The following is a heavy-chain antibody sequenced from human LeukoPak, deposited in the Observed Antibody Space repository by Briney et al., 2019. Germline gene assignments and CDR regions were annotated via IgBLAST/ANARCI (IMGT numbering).Heavy chain of an antibody. J-gene: IGHJ4*02. V-gene: IGHV4-59*12. CDR2: IYYSGST. Sequence: SETLSLTCTVSGGSISSFYWSWIRQPPGKGLEYIGYIYYSGSTNYIPSLKSRVTISVDTSKNQFSLKLSSVTAADTAVYYCAREGYYDSSGYYDYWGQGTLVTVSS. CDR1: GGSISSFY. D-gene: IGHD3-22*01. CDR3: AREGYYDSSGYYDY.